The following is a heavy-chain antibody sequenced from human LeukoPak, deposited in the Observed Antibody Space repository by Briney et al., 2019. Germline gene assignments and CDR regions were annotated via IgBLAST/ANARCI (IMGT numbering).Heavy chain of an antibody. CDR3: ARGYPRGDWFDP. J-gene: IGHJ5*02. Sequence: SETLSLTCTVSGGSISSYYWSWIRQHPGKGLEWIGYIYYSGSTYYNPSLKSRVTISVDTSKNQFSLKLSSVTAADTAVYYCARGYPRGDWFDPWGQGTLVTVSS. V-gene: IGHV4-59*06. CDR2: IYYSGST. D-gene: IGHD1-1*01. CDR1: GGSISSYY.